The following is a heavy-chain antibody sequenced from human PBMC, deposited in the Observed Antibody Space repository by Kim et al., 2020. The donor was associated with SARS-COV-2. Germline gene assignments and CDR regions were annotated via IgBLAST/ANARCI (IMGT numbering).Heavy chain of an antibody. J-gene: IGHJ6*03. CDR1: GGSISSYY. Sequence: SETLSLTCTVSGGSISSYYWSWIRQPPGKGLEWIGYIYYSGSTNYNPSLKSRVTISVDTSKNQFSLKLSSVTAADTAVYYCARDSGDTYYYYYYMDVWGKGTTVTVSS. CDR3: ARDSGDTYYYYYYMDV. CDR2: IYYSGST. V-gene: IGHV4-59*01.